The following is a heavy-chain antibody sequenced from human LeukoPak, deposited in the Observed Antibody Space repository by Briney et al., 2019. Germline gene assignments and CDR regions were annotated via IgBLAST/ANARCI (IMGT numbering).Heavy chain of an antibody. J-gene: IGHJ6*02. CDR2: ISYDGSNK. CDR1: GFTFSSYA. V-gene: IGHV3-30*04. Sequence: PGGSLRLSCAASGFTFSSYAMHWVRQAPGKGLEWVAIISYDGSNKYYADSVKGRFTISRDNSKNTLYLQMNSLRAEDTAVYYCARDVGPSWSLYYYYYGMDVWGQGTTVTVSS. D-gene: IGHD6-13*01. CDR3: ARDVGPSWSLYYYYYGMDV.